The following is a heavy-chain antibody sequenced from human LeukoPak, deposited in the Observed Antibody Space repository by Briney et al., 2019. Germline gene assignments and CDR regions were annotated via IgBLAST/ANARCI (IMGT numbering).Heavy chain of an antibody. Sequence: PGGSLRLSCAASGFTFDDYGMSRVRQAPGKGLEWVSGINWNGGSTGCADSVKGRYTISRDNAKNSLYLQMNSLRAEDTALYFCARDTYYYDSSGYFDYWGQGTLVTVSS. CDR1: GFTFDDYG. CDR3: ARDTYYYDSSGYFDY. V-gene: IGHV3-20*04. D-gene: IGHD3-22*01. CDR2: INWNGGST. J-gene: IGHJ4*02.